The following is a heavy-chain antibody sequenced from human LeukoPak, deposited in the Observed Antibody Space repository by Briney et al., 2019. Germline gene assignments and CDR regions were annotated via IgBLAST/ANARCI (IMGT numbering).Heavy chain of an antibody. J-gene: IGHJ3*02. CDR3: AKAYYDSSGYGGDAFDI. Sequence: GASVKVSCKASGYTFTSYGISWVRQAPGQGLEWMGWISAYNGNTNYAQKLQGRVTMTTDTSTSTAYMELRSLRSDDTAVYYCAKAYYDSSGYGGDAFDIWGQGTMVTVSS. V-gene: IGHV1-18*01. CDR1: GYTFTSYG. D-gene: IGHD3-22*01. CDR2: ISAYNGNT.